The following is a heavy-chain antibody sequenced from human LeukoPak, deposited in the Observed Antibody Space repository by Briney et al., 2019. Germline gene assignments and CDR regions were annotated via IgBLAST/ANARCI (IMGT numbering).Heavy chain of an antibody. J-gene: IGHJ4*02. CDR1: GDSISGYY. Sequence: SETLSLTCTVSGDSISGYYWSWIRQPPGKGLEWIGYIYYTGSTNYNPSLKSRVTISVDTSKNQFSLKLSSVTAADTAVYYCARTSTYCSGASCYSHHFDYWGQGTLVTVSS. V-gene: IGHV4-59*01. D-gene: IGHD2-15*01. CDR3: ARTSTYCSGASCYSHHFDY. CDR2: IYYTGST.